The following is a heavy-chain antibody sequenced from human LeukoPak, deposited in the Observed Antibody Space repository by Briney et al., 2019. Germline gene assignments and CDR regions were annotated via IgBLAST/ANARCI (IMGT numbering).Heavy chain of an antibody. CDR2: INPNSGVT. D-gene: IGHD3-10*01. V-gene: IGHV1-2*02. CDR1: GYTFTGYY. Sequence: PGASVKVSCKASGYTFTGYYMHWVRQAPGQGLEWMGWINPNSGVTNYAQKFQGRVTMTRDTSISTAYMELSRLRSDDTAVYYCARLSGAGFSYYYYMDVWGKGTTVTVSS. CDR3: ARLSGAGFSYYYYMDV. J-gene: IGHJ6*03.